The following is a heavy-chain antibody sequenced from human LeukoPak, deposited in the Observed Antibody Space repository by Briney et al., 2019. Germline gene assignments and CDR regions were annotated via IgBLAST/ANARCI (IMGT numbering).Heavy chain of an antibody. J-gene: IGHJ4*02. CDR3: AKSFRSTSLDY. Sequence: GGTLRLSCVDSGFTFSSHGMNWVRQAPGKGLEWVSGIIPSGHTTYYADSVRGRFTISRDNSRNTVYLQMNSLRAEDTAVYYCAKSFRSTSLDYWGQGTLVTVSS. D-gene: IGHD2-2*01. CDR1: GFTFSSHG. V-gene: IGHV3-23*01. CDR2: IIPSGHTT.